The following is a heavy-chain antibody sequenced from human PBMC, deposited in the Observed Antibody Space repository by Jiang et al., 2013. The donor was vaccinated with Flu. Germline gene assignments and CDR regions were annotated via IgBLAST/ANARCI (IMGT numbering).Heavy chain of an antibody. CDR2: IYYSGST. J-gene: IGHJ2*01. D-gene: IGHD3-22*01. Sequence: LLKPSETLSLTCTVSGGSISSSSYYWGWIRQPPGKGLEWIGSIYYSGSTYYNPSLKSRVTISVDTSKNQFSLKLSSVTAADTAVYYCARNYYDSSGYFSRDWYFDLWGLAPWSLSPQ. V-gene: IGHV4-39*01. CDR3: ARNYYDSSGYFSRDWYFDL. CDR1: GGSISSSSYY.